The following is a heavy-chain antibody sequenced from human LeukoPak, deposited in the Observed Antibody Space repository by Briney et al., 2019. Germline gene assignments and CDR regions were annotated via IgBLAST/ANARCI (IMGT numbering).Heavy chain of an antibody. CDR2: IRSKAYGETA. CDR1: GFTFGDYA. V-gene: IGHV3-49*03. J-gene: IGHJ4*02. Sequence: GRSLRLSCTASGFTFGDYAMSWIRQAPGKGLEWVGFIRSKAYGETADYAASVKGRFTISRDDSKAIAYLQMNSLKTEDTAVYHCTRDRGAYNLYDYWGQGTLVTVSS. CDR3: TRDRGAYNLYDY. D-gene: IGHD1-1*01.